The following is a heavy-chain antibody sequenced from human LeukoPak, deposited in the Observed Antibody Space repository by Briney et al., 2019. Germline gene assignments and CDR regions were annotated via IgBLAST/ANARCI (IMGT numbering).Heavy chain of an antibody. CDR1: GGTFSSYA. J-gene: IGHJ4*02. CDR3: AILRADVDIVTSGTGLIDY. V-gene: IGHV1-69*13. CDR2: IIPIFGTT. Sequence: GASVKVSCKASGGTFSSYAISWVRQARGQGLEWMGEIIPIFGTTNYAQKFQGRVTITAGESTSTAYMELSSLRSEDTAVYYCAILRADVDIVTSGTGLIDYWGQGTLVTVSS. D-gene: IGHD5-12*01.